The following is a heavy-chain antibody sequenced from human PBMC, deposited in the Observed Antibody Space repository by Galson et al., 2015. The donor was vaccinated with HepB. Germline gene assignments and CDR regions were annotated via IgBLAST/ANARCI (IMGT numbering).Heavy chain of an antibody. CDR3: ARWRRDSGDFDY. CDR2: TYYRSKWYN. CDR1: GDSVSSNSAA. V-gene: IGHV6-1*01. J-gene: IGHJ4*02. D-gene: IGHD4-17*01. Sequence: CAISGDSVSSNSAAWNRIRQSPSRGLEWLGRTYYRSKWYNDYAVSVKSQITINPDTSKNQFSLQLNSVTPEDTAVYYCARWRRDSGDFDYWSQGALVTVSS.